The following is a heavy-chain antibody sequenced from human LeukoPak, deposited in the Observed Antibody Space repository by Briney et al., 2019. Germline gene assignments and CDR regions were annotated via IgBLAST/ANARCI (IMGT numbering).Heavy chain of an antibody. CDR2: ISSSSSYI. CDR3: ARDDAVAGLSFDY. V-gene: IGHV3-21*01. CDR1: GFTFSSYS. J-gene: IGHJ4*02. D-gene: IGHD6-19*01. Sequence: PGGSLRLSCAASGFTFSSYSMNWVRQAPGKGLEWVSSISSSSSYIYYADSVEGRFTISRDNAKNSLYLQMNSLRAEDTAVYYCARDDAVAGLSFDYWGQGTLVTVSS.